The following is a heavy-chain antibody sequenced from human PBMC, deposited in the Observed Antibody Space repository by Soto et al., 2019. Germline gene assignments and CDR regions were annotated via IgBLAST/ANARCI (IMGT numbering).Heavy chain of an antibody. Sequence: GGLLRLSCAASGFAFSGFALNWVRQTHGKGLDWVSVISDSGATTYYSDSVKGRFTISRDNSKNMLYLEMNSLRANDTSIYYCAQDKGVRGATFLPYWGPGTLVTVSS. J-gene: IGHJ4*02. V-gene: IGHV3-23*01. CDR3: AQDKGVRGATFLPY. D-gene: IGHD3-10*01. CDR2: ISDSGATT. CDR1: GFAFSGFA.